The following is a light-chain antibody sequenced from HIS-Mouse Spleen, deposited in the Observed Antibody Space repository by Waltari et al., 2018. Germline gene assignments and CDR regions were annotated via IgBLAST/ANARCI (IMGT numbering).Light chain of an antibody. CDR3: QQYDNLHRLT. CDR2: DAS. V-gene: IGKV1-33*01. J-gene: IGKJ3*01. CDR1: QDISNY. Sequence: DLQMTQSPSSLSASVGDRVTITCQASQDISNYLNWYQQKPGKAPKLLIYDASNLETGVPSRVSGSGSGTDFTFTISSLQPEDIATYYCQQYDNLHRLTFGPGTKVDIK.